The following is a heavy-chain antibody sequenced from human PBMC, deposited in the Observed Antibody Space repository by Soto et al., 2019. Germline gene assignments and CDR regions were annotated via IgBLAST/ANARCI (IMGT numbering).Heavy chain of an antibody. CDR1: GFNFSDYY. V-gene: IGHV3-11*01. Sequence: PGGSLRLSCSGSGFNFSDYYMNWIRQTPVRGLEWVSSILSLESHKYYAASVMGRSSISRDNAQKSLFLQMNNLRAEDTGIYFCATGLKDASNRPSFDSWGPGTPVTVSS. CDR2: ILSLESHK. J-gene: IGHJ4*02. D-gene: IGHD3-16*01. CDR3: ATGLKDASNRPSFDS.